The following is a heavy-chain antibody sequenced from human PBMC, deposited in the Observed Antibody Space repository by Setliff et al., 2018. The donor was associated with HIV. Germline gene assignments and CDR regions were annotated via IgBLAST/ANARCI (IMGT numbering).Heavy chain of an antibody. CDR3: ARHVDIVVVVAAPSFDY. CDR2: IYYSGST. D-gene: IGHD2-15*01. J-gene: IGHJ4*02. CDR1: GGSISSSSYY. Sequence: SETLSLTCTVSGGSISSSSYYWGWIRQPPGKGLEWIGSIYYSGSTYYNPSLKSRVTISVDTSKNQFSLKLSSVTATDTAVYYCARHVDIVVVVAAPSFDYWGQGTLVTVSS. V-gene: IGHV4-39*01.